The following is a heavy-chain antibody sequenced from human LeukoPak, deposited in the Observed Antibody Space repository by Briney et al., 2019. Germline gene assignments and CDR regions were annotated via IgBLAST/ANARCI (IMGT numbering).Heavy chain of an antibody. J-gene: IGHJ4*02. Sequence: SETLSLTCTVSGGSISSSSYYWGWIRQPPGKGLEWIGSIYYSGSTYYNPSLKSRVTISVDTSKNQFSLKLSSVTAADTAVYYCARDHGSGWTWAYDYWGQGTLVTVSS. D-gene: IGHD6-19*01. CDR1: GGSISSSSYY. CDR2: IYYSGST. CDR3: ARDHGSGWTWAYDY. V-gene: IGHV4-39*07.